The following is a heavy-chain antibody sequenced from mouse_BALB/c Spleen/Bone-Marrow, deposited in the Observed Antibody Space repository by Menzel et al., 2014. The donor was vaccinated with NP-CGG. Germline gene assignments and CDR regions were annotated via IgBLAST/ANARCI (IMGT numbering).Heavy chain of an antibody. CDR2: IDPENIDT. V-gene: IGHV14-4*02. J-gene: IGHJ1*01. Sequence: VRVGASDNVCRTVSGIKIADFYINWVNQRPEQGLEWIGWIDPENIDTEFAPRLQGKATMTADTSSNTAYLQLSSLTSEDTAVYYCATVITDWYFYFNGAATTVIFS. D-gene: IGHD2-4*01. CDR3: ATVITDWYFYF. CDR1: GIKIADFY.